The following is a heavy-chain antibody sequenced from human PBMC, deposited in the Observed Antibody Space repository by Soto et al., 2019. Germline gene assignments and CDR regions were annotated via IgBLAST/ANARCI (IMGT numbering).Heavy chain of an antibody. CDR2: ISGAGANT. CDR3: AKDRDVVVVIDATATGAFDI. J-gene: IGHJ3*02. Sequence: EVQLLESGGGLVQRGGSLRLSCAASGFTFRDYGMSWVRQAPGKGLEWVSGISGAGANTYYADSVQGRFTVSRDTSKKTVYLQMTSVRAEDTAVYFCAKDRDVVVVIDATATGAFDIWGQGTMGTVSS. CDR1: GFTFRDYG. D-gene: IGHD2-15*01. V-gene: IGHV3-23*01.